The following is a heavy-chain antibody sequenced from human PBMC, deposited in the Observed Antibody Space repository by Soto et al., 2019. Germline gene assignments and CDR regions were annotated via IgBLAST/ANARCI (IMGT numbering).Heavy chain of an antibody. D-gene: IGHD3-16*01. CDR1: GYRFTRDG. CDR3: AMVDVYVTPSPQDV. V-gene: IGHV1-18*01. J-gene: IGHJ6*02. CDR2: INTYNGNT. Sequence: ASVKLSCKAAGYRFTRDGIAWARQDPGQGLEWMGWINTYNGNTNYAQNLQGRVTLTTDTSTSTAYMELTSLRSNDTAIYYCAMVDVYVTPSPQDVWGQGTTVTVSS.